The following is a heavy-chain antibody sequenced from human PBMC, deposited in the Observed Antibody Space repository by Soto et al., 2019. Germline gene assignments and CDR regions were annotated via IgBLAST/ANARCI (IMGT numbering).Heavy chain of an antibody. CDR2: VSSDGNNK. D-gene: IGHD2-2*01. CDR3: AKDRVIQLLPIWPDP. J-gene: IGHJ5*02. CDR1: GFRFSSYG. Sequence: QEHLVESGGGVVQAGTSLRLSCAASGFRFSSYGMHWVRQAPGKGLEWVAFVSSDGNNKYYADSVKGRFTISRDNSKNTMFLQVDSLRVDDTAIYYCAKDRVIQLLPIWPDPWGQGTLVTVSS. V-gene: IGHV3-30*18.